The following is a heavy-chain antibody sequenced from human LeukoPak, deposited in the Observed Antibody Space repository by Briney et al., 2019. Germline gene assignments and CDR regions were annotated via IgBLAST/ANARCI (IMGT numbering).Heavy chain of an antibody. Sequence: PGGSLRLSCAASGFTFSSYEMNWVRQTPGKGLEWVSYISSSGRTAYYADSVKGRFTISRDNAKNSLYLQMNSLRAEDTAVYYCAELGITMIGGVWGEGTTVTISS. D-gene: IGHD3-10*02. CDR1: GFTFSSYE. V-gene: IGHV3-48*03. CDR2: ISSSGRTA. CDR3: AELGITMIGGV. J-gene: IGHJ6*04.